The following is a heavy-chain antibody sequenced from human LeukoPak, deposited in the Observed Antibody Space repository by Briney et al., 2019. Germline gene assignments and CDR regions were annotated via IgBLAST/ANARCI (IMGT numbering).Heavy chain of an antibody. Sequence: GASVKVSCKTSGYSFTGYYLHWVRQAPGQGLEWMGWINPNGGATNSAQKFQGGVTMTRDTSISTAYMELSRLRSVDTAVYYCVRSVETTTPVFDYWGQGTLVTVSS. V-gene: IGHV1-2*02. J-gene: IGHJ4*02. D-gene: IGHD4-17*01. CDR1: GYSFTGYY. CDR2: INPNGGAT. CDR3: VRSVETTTPVFDY.